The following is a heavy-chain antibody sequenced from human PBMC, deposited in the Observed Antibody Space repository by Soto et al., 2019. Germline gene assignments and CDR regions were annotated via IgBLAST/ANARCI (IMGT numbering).Heavy chain of an antibody. CDR2: IFTSGNT. Sequence: ETLSLTCTVSGGSMNDYYWSWIRQPAGKGLEWIGRIFTSGNTNYNPSLRSRLTMSVDTSTNQVSLRLTSVTAADTAVYYCASGRLVSRYYGLDVWGQGTTVTVSS. V-gene: IGHV4-4*07. CDR1: GGSMNDYY. CDR3: ASGRLVSRYYGLDV. D-gene: IGHD6-6*01. J-gene: IGHJ6*02.